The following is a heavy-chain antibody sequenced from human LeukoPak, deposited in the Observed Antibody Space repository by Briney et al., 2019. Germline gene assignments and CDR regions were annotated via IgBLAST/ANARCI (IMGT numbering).Heavy chain of an antibody. CDR1: GYTSTGYY. CDR2: INPNSGGT. J-gene: IGHJ4*02. Sequence: ASVKVSCKASGYTSTGYYMHWVRQAPGQGLEWMGWINPNSGGTNYAQKFQGRVTMTRDTSISTAYMELSRLRSDDTAVYYCARGMVRGVIITSEMYFDYWGQGTLVTVSS. D-gene: IGHD3-10*01. CDR3: ARGMVRGVIITSEMYFDY. V-gene: IGHV1-2*02.